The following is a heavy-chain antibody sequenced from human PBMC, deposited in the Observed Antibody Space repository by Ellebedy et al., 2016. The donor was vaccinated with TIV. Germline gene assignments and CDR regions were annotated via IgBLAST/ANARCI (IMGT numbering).Heavy chain of an antibody. D-gene: IGHD4-17*01. V-gene: IGHV4-59*01. CDR1: GGSISSYY. CDR2: IYYSVST. J-gene: IGHJ4*02. Sequence: MPSETLSLTCTVSGGSISSYYWSWIRQPPGKGLEWIGYIYYSVSTNYNPSLKSRVTISVDTSKNQFSLKMSSVTAADTAVYYCASGDYFSHFDYWGQGTLVTVSS. CDR3: ASGDYFSHFDY.